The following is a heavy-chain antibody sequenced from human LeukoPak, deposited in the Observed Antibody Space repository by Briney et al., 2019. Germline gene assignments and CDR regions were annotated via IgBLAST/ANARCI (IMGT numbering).Heavy chain of an antibody. CDR3: ARDESGPFDY. CDR1: GGTFSSYA. D-gene: IGHD1-26*01. V-gene: IGHV1-69*05. J-gene: IGHJ4*02. CDR2: IIPIFGTA. Sequence: ASVKVSCKASGGTFSSYAISWVRQAPGQGLEWMGGIIPIFGTANYAQKLQGRVTMTTDTSTSTAYMELRSLRSDDTAVYYCARDESGPFDYWGQGTLVTVSS.